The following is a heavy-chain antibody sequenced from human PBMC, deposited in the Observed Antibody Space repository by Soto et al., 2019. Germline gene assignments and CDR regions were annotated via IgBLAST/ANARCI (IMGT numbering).Heavy chain of an antibody. CDR3: ARTAVYYDFWSGYPL. J-gene: IGHJ4*02. D-gene: IGHD3-3*01. CDR1: GYSFTSYW. V-gene: IGHV5-51*01. Sequence: GESLKISCKGSGYSFTSYWIGWVRQMPGKGLEWMGIIYPGDSDTRYSPSFQGQVTVSADKSISTAYLQWSSLKASDTAMYYCARTAVYYDFWSGYPLWGQGTLVTVSS. CDR2: IYPGDSDT.